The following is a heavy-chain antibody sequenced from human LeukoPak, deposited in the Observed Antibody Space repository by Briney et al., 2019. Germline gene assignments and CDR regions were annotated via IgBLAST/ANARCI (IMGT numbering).Heavy chain of an antibody. V-gene: IGHV3-7*01. CDR2: IKQDGSEK. J-gene: IGHJ4*02. Sequence: GGSLRLSCAASGFTFSSYWMSWVRQAPGKGLEWVANIKQDGSEKYYVDSVKGRFTISRDNAKNSLYLQMNSLRAEDTAVYYCASMGYGPPRYFDYWGQGTLVTVSS. D-gene: IGHD5-18*01. CDR3: ASMGYGPPRYFDY. CDR1: GFTFSSYW.